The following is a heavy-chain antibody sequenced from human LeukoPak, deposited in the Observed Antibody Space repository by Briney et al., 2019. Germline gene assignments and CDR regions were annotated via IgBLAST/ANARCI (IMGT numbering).Heavy chain of an antibody. J-gene: IGHJ4*02. CDR3: AKDRDWCYFDY. V-gene: IGHV3-48*01. CDR1: GFTFSSYS. CDR2: ISSSSSTI. D-gene: IGHD5-24*01. Sequence: GGSLRLSCAASGFTFSSYSMNWVRQAPGKGLEWVSYISSSSSTIYYADSVKGRFTISRDNAKNTLYLQMNSLRAEDTAVYYCAKDRDWCYFDYWGQGTLVTVSS.